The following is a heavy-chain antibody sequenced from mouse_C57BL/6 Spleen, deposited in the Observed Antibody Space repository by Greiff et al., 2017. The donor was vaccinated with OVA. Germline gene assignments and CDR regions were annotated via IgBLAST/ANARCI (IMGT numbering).Heavy chain of an antibody. Sequence: EVKLVESGGGLVKPGGSLKLSCAASGFTFSDYGIHWVRQAPEKGLEWVAYISSGSSTIYYADTVKGRFTISRDNAKNTLFLQMTSLRSEDTAMYYCARSRSGAMDYWGQGTSVTVSS. J-gene: IGHJ4*01. CDR2: ISSGSSTI. D-gene: IGHD3-1*01. CDR1: GFTFSDYG. V-gene: IGHV5-17*01. CDR3: ARSRSGAMDY.